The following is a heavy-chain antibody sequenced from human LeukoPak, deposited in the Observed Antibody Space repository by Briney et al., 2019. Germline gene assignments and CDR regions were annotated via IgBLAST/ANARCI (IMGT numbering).Heavy chain of an antibody. CDR3: AKDPSIAVAGLFDY. V-gene: IGHV3-23*01. CDR1: GFTFSSYA. D-gene: IGHD6-19*01. CDR2: ISGSGGST. Sequence: PGGSLRLSCAASGFTFSSYAMSRVRQAPGKGLEWVSAISGSGGSTYYADSVKGRFTISRDNSKNTLYLQMNSLRAEDTAVYYCAKDPSIAVAGLFDYWGQGTLVTVSS. J-gene: IGHJ4*02.